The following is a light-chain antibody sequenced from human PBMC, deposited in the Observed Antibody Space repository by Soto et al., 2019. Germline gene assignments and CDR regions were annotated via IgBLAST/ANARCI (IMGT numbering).Light chain of an antibody. Sequence: QSALTQPASVSGSXXXSIXXXCTGTSSDVGCYYYVSWYQQHPGKAPKLMIYDVSNRPSGVSNRFSGSKSGNTASLTISGLHAEDEADYYSSSYTSSRGVFGTGTQLTVL. CDR1: SSDVGCYYY. J-gene: IGLJ1*01. CDR2: DVS. CDR3: SSYTSSRGV. V-gene: IGLV2-14*01.